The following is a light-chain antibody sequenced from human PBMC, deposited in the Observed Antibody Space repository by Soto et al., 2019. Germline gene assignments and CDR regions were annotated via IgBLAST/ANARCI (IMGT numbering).Light chain of an antibody. CDR2: GAS. Sequence: RGSTQNPTTLSVSPGERATLSCRASQTISTNLAWYQQKPGQAPRLLIYGASIRATGIPARFSGSGSGTEFTLTISSLQSEDFAVYYCHQYGKWPPETFGPGTKAAI. J-gene: IGKJ3*01. CDR3: HQYGKWPPET. V-gene: IGKV3-15*01. CDR1: QTISTN.